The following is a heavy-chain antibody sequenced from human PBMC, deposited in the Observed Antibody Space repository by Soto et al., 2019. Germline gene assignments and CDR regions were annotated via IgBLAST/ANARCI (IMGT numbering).Heavy chain of an antibody. J-gene: IGHJ6*02. CDR1: GFTFSSYG. CDR2: ISYDGSNK. D-gene: IGHD3-3*01. Sequence: GGSLRLSCAASGFTFSSYGMHWVRQAPGKGLEWVAVISYDGSNKYYADSVKGRFTISRDNSKNTLYLQMNSLRAEDTAVYYCAKDGEGYYDFWSGYVNAWDGLNRYYYYGMDVWGQGTTVTVSS. V-gene: IGHV3-30*18. CDR3: AKDGEGYYDFWSGYVNAWDGLNRYYYYGMDV.